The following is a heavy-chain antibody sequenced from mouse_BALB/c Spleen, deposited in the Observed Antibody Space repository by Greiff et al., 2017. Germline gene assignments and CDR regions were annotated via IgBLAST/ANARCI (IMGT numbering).Heavy chain of an antibody. CDR1: GYSITSGYY. J-gene: IGHJ4*01. CDR2: ISYDGSN. CDR3: ARGGYDYDDYAMDY. Sequence: ESGPGLVKPSQSLSLTCSVTGYSITSGYYWNWIRQFPGNKLEWMGYISYDGSNNYNPSLKNRISITRDTSKNQFFLKLNSVTTEDTATYYCARGGYDYDDYAMDYWGQGTSVTVSS. D-gene: IGHD2-4*01. V-gene: IGHV3-6*02.